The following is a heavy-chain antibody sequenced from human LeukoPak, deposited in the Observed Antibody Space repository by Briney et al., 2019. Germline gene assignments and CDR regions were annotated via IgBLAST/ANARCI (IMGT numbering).Heavy chain of an antibody. Sequence: GGSLRLSCVASGFTFNIHAMNWVRQAPGKGLDWVSTVGSVDKTFYADSVKGRFTISRDDSRNTVSLQMSNLRLEDTAVYYCAKGSWSRNGIYDPFDIWGQGTMVTVSS. V-gene: IGHV3-23*01. CDR3: AKGSWSRNGIYDPFDI. CDR1: GFTFNIHA. D-gene: IGHD2-8*01. CDR2: VGSVDKT. J-gene: IGHJ3*02.